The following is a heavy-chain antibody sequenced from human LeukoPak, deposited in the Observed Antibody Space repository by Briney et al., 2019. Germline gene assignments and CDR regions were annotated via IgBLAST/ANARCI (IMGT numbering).Heavy chain of an antibody. D-gene: IGHD3-16*02. CDR3: TTENDYVWGSYRFDDY. J-gene: IGHJ4*02. V-gene: IGHV3-15*01. CDR2: IKSKTDGGTT. CDR1: GLTFSNAW. Sequence: GGSLRLSCAASGLTFSNAWMSWVRQAPGKGLEWVGRIKSKTDGGTTDYAAPVKGRFTISRDDSRNTLYLQMNSLKTEDTAVYYCTTENDYVWGSYRFDDYWGQGTLVTVSS.